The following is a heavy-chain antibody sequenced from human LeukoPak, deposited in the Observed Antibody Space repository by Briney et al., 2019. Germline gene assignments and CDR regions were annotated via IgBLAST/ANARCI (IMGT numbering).Heavy chain of an antibody. Sequence: PGGSLRLSCAASGFTFSTYAIHWVRQAPGRGLEWVANIKEDGSEKYYVDSVKGRFTISRDNAKNSLYLQMNSLRAEDTAVYYCARDFIVLVPAGAFDIWGQGTMVTVSS. CDR2: IKEDGSEK. CDR1: GFTFSTYA. CDR3: ARDFIVLVPAGAFDI. D-gene: IGHD2-2*01. V-gene: IGHV3-7*01. J-gene: IGHJ3*02.